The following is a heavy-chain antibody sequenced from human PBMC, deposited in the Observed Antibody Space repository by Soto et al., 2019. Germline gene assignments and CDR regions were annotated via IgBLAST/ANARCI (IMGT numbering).Heavy chain of an antibody. J-gene: IGHJ6*02. CDR3: ARDLRGSLAEVRYYYYGMDV. V-gene: IGHV4-34*01. D-gene: IGHD3-10*01. CDR2: INHSGST. Sequence: SETLSLTCAVYGGSFSGYYWSWIRQPPGKGLKWIGEINHSGSTNYNSSLKSRVTISVDTSKNQFSLKLSSVTAADTAVYYCARDLRGSLAEVRYYYYGMDVWGQGTTVTVSS. CDR1: GGSFSGYY.